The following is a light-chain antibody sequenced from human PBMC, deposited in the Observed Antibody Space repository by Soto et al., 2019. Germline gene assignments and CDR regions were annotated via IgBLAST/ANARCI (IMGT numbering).Light chain of an antibody. Sequence: QSALTQPASVSGSPGQSITISCTGSSTDIGGCNYVSWYHQHPGKAPQLLIYDVPSRPSGISFRFSVSESGNSASLSISGLQPEDEADYSCSSYGARITLFGGGTKLTVL. CDR2: DVP. V-gene: IGLV2-14*03. CDR3: SSYGARITL. CDR1: STDIGGCNY. J-gene: IGLJ2*01.